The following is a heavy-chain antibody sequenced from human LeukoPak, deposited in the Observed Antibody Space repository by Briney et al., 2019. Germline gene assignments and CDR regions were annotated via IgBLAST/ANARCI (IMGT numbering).Heavy chain of an antibody. CDR2: ITPGSVST. Sequence: ASVKVSCKASGFTFTNYYVHWVRQAPRQGLEWIGRITPGSVSTNYAQKFQGRVTMTRDASTSTVYMELSSLRSHDTAVYYCARGHREYDYWGQGTLVTVSS. CDR1: GFTFTNYY. D-gene: IGHD2/OR15-2a*01. J-gene: IGHJ4*02. CDR3: ARGHREYDY. V-gene: IGHV1-46*01.